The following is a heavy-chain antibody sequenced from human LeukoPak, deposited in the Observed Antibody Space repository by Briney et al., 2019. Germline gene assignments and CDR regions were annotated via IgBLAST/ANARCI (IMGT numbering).Heavy chain of an antibody. D-gene: IGHD3-9*01. Sequence: RGSLRLSCAASGFPFSSHVLSWVRQAPGKGLEWIAYINHNGEAIYYPDFVKGRFIISRDNAKNSLFLQMSDLRDEDTAVYYCARDYDWAFDFWGQGTRVTVSS. CDR2: INHNGEAI. V-gene: IGHV3-48*02. CDR1: GFPFSSHV. CDR3: ARDYDWAFDF. J-gene: IGHJ4*02.